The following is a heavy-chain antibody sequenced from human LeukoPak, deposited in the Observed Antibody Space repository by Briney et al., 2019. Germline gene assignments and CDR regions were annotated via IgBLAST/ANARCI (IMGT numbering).Heavy chain of an antibody. CDR3: ARGREEVCSGGSCYPFDY. J-gene: IGHJ4*02. V-gene: IGHV4-34*01. CDR2: INHSGST. Sequence: PSETLSLTCTVSGGSITSYYWSWIRQPPGKGLEWIGEINHSGSTNYNPSLKSRVTISVDTSKNQLSLKLSSVTAADTAVYYCARGREEVCSGGSCYPFDYWGQGTLVTVSS. CDR1: GGSITSYY. D-gene: IGHD2-15*01.